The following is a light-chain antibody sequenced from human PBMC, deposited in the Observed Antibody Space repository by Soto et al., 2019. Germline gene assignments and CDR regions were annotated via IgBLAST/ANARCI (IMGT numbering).Light chain of an antibody. Sequence: AIQMTQSPSSLSASVGDRVTITCQASQGIRNDLGWYHQKPGIAPKLLIYGASILQSGVPSRFRGSGSDTDFTLTITSLQPEDFATYYCLQDYNYPWTFGQGTKVELK. CDR3: LQDYNYPWT. J-gene: IGKJ1*01. V-gene: IGKV1-6*02. CDR1: QGIRND. CDR2: GAS.